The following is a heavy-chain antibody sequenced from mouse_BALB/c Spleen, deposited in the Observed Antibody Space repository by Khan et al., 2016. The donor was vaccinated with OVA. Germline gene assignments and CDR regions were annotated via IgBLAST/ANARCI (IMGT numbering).Heavy chain of an antibody. CDR3: ARRTTEYALDY. CDR2: INPRSGYT. J-gene: IGHJ4*01. CDR1: GYTFTSHT. V-gene: IGHV1-4*01. Sequence: QVQLKQSGAELARPGASVRMSCKASGYTFTSHTMHWVKQRPGQGLEWIGYINPRSGYTQYNQKFNDKATLTADISYSTAYMQLSSLTSEDSAVYYCARRTTEYALDYWGQGTSVTVSS. D-gene: IGHD2-14*01.